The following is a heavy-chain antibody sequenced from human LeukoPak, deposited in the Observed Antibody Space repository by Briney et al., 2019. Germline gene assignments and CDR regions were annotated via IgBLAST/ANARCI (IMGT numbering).Heavy chain of an antibody. D-gene: IGHD3-10*01. CDR2: IYSGGST. CDR1: GFTVSSNY. Sequence: GGSLRLSCAASGFTVSSNYMSWVRQAPGKGLEWVSVIYSGGSTYYADSVKGRFTISRDNSKNTLYLQMNSLRAEDTAVYYCARDSLNYYGSGSYSYWGQGTLVTVSS. J-gene: IGHJ4*02. V-gene: IGHV3-66*01. CDR3: ARDSLNYYGSGSYSY.